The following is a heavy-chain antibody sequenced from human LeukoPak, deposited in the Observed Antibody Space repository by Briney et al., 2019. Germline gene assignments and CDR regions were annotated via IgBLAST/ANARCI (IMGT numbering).Heavy chain of an antibody. Sequence: GGSLRLSCAASGFTFSSYGMHWVRQAPGKGLEWVAVISYDGSNKYYADSVKGRFTISRDNSKNTLYLQMNSLRAEDTAVCYCAKEPAVGAAAGQFYCWGQGTLVTVSS. CDR2: ISYDGSNK. D-gene: IGHD6-13*01. V-gene: IGHV3-30*18. CDR3: AKEPAVGAAAGQFYC. CDR1: GFTFSSYG. J-gene: IGHJ4*02.